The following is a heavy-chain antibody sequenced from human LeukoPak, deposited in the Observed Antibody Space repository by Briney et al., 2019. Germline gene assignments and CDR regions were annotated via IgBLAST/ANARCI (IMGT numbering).Heavy chain of an antibody. V-gene: IGHV1-18*01. CDR1: GYTFTNYG. D-gene: IGHD2-15*01. CDR2: ISAYNGDT. Sequence: ASVKVSCKASGYTFTNYGITWVRQAPGQGLEWMGWISAYNGDTTYAQNLQGRVTMTTDTSTSTAYMELTSLTSGDTAVYYCARGPYCSGGTCYSQFLDHWGQGTLVTVSS. J-gene: IGHJ4*02. CDR3: ARGPYCSGGTCYSQFLDH.